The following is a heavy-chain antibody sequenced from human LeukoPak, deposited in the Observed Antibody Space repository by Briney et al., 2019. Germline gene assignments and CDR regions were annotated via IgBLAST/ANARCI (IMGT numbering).Heavy chain of an antibody. D-gene: IGHD4-17*01. Sequence: GGSLRLSCAASGFTFSSYAMHWVRQAPGKGLEWVAVISYDGSNKYYADSVKGRFTISRDNSKNTLYLQMNSLRAEDTAVYYCARDLSYGDYYGMDVWGQGTTVTVSS. J-gene: IGHJ6*02. CDR2: ISYDGSNK. V-gene: IGHV3-30-3*01. CDR1: GFTFSSYA. CDR3: ARDLSYGDYYGMDV.